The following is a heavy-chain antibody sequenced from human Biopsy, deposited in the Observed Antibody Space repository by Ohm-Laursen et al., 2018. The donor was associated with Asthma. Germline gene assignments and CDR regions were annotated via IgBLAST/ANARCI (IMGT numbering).Heavy chain of an antibody. D-gene: IGHD7-27*01. CDR1: GFTFSGYT. J-gene: IGHJ4*02. CDR3: ARDAPTGGYIDY. Sequence: SLRLSCAASGFTFSGYTMNWVRQAPGKGLEWVSSITSGSSYIFYADSVKGRFTISRDNPRNSLYLQMNSLRAEDTAVYYCARDAPTGGYIDYWGLGTLVTVSS. CDR2: ITSGSSYI. V-gene: IGHV3-21*01.